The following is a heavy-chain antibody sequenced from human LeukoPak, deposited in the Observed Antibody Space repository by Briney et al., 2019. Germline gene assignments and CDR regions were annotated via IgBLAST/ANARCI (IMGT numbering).Heavy chain of an antibody. CDR3: SKLAVASADS. V-gene: IGHV3-48*03. CDR1: GFSFSDYE. Sequence: GGSLRLSCAASGFSFSDYEMNWVRQAPGKGLEWVSNISPSGGTKYYADSVKGRFTISRDNAKNSLHLQMNSLRAEDTGVYYCSKLAVASADSWGQGTLVTVSS. D-gene: IGHD6-19*01. J-gene: IGHJ4*02. CDR2: ISPSGGTK.